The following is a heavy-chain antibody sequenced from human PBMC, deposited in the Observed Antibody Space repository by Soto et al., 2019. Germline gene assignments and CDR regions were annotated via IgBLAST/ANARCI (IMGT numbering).Heavy chain of an antibody. V-gene: IGHV1-69*06. D-gene: IGHD4-4*01. J-gene: IGHJ4*02. CDR3: ARDGLGGGNYKNFDY. CDR2: IIPIFGTA. Sequence: SVKVSCKASGGTFSSYAISWVRQAPGQGLEWMGGIIPIFGTANYAQKFQGRVTITADKSTSTAYMELSSLRSEDTAVYYCARDGLGGGNYKNFDYWGQGNLVTVSS. CDR1: GGTFSSYA.